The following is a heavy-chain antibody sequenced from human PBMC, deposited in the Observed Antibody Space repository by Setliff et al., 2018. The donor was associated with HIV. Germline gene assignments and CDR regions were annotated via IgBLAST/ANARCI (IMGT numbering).Heavy chain of an antibody. CDR2: FYYGGNT. CDR3: ARGSYAVRIDY. J-gene: IGHJ4*02. D-gene: IGHD3-16*01. CDR1: GGSIITSVDY. Sequence: PSETLSLTCIVSGGSIITSVDYWGWIRQPPGKGLEWIGSFYYGGNTYYNPSLKSRVTISADTSKNQFSLKLGSVSAAATAVYYCARGSYAVRIDYWGQGTRVTVSS. V-gene: IGHV4-39*01.